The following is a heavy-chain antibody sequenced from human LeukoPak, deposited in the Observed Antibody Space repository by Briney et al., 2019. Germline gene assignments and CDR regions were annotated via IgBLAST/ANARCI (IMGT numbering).Heavy chain of an antibody. V-gene: IGHV4-31*03. D-gene: IGHD4-17*01. CDR3: ANSDYGDFPFRGI. CDR1: GGSISSGGNY. CDR2: IHNSGST. J-gene: IGHJ4*02. Sequence: SETLSLTCTVSGGSISSGGNYRSWIRQHPGKGLEWMGYIHNSGSTTYSPSLKSRVTISLDTSKNQFSLKLSSVTVADTAVYYCANSDYGDFPFRGIWGQGTLVTVSS.